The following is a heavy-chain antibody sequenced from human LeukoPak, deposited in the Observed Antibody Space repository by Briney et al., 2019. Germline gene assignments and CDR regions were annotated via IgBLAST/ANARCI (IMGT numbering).Heavy chain of an antibody. J-gene: IGHJ4*02. Sequence: GGSLRLSCAASGFTFSSYGMHWVRQAPGKGLEWVAVISYDGSNKYYADSVKGRFTISRDNSENTLYLQMNSLRAEDTAVYYCARDWHGAFDYWGQGTLVTVSS. CDR3: ARDWHGAFDY. CDR1: GFTFSSYG. D-gene: IGHD3-10*01. V-gene: IGHV3-30*03. CDR2: ISYDGSNK.